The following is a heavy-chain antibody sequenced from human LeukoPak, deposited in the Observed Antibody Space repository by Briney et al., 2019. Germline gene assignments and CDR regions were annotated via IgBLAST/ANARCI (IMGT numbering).Heavy chain of an antibody. J-gene: IGHJ4*02. CDR1: GASISSDY. D-gene: IGHD3-22*01. CDR2: IYYTGST. Sequence: ASETLSLTCSVTGASISSDYWSWIRQAPGKGLEWIGYIYYTGSTNYNPSLKSRVTISADTSMTQFSLKLKSVSAADTAVYYCARGSFDGSAYYYDYWGQGTLVTVSS. V-gene: IGHV4-59*01. CDR3: ARGSFDGSAYYYDY.